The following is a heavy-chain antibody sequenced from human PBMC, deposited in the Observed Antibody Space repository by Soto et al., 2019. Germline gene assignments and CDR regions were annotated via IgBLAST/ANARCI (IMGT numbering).Heavy chain of an antibody. CDR2: ISSSGATI. Sequence: TVGSLRLSCAASGFTFSDYSLNWVRQAPGKGLEWVSKISSSGATIYYADSVKGRFSISRDNARNLLYLQMNSLRDEDTAVYYCARDLYSGSYSEAYWGQGTLVTVSS. J-gene: IGHJ4*02. CDR1: GFTFSDYS. V-gene: IGHV3-48*02. CDR3: ARDLYSGSYSEAY. D-gene: IGHD1-26*01.